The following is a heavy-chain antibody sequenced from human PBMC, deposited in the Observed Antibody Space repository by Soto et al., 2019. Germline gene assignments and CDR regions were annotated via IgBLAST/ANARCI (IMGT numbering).Heavy chain of an antibody. Sequence: SQTLSRPCVISGHSVSSNSTACNVIRESPSRGLEWLGRTYYRTKWYNDYAVSVKSRITIHPTTSKTQYSLQLKYVTPEDTAVYNCARGGVAGTLPYYFDYWGPGTLVTVSS. CDR1: GHSVSSNSTA. V-gene: IGHV6-1*01. CDR3: ARGGVAGTLPYYFDY. D-gene: IGHD6-19*01. CDR2: TYYRTKWYN. J-gene: IGHJ4*02.